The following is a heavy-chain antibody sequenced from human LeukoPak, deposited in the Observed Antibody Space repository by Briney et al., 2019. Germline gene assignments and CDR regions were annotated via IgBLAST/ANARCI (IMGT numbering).Heavy chain of an antibody. Sequence: NAGGSLRLSCAASGFTFSDYYMSWIRQAPGKGLEWVSYISSSGSTIYYADSVKGRSTISRDNAKNSLYLQMNSLRAEDTAVYYCARGEIFCSGGSCGDAFDIWGQGTMVTVSS. J-gene: IGHJ3*02. V-gene: IGHV3-11*04. CDR2: ISSSGSTI. CDR1: GFTFSDYY. CDR3: ARGEIFCSGGSCGDAFDI. D-gene: IGHD2-15*01.